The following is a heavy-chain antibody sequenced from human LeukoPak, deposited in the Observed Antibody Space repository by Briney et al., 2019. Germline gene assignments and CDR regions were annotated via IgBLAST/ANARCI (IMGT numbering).Heavy chain of an antibody. J-gene: IGHJ3*02. V-gene: IGHV1-69*13. D-gene: IGHD6-19*01. CDR1: GGTFSSYA. CDR3: ARGYAADSSGWWTYDAFDI. CDR2: IIPIFGTA. Sequence: SVKVSCKASGGTFSSYAISWVRQAPGQGLEWMGGIIPIFGTANYAQKFQGRVTITADESTSTAYMELSSLRSEDTAVYYCARGYAADSSGWWTYDAFDIWGQGTMVTVSS.